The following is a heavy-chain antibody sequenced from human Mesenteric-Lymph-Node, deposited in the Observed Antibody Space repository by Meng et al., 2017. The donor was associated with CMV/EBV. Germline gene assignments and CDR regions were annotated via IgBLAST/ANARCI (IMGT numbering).Heavy chain of an antibody. CDR1: GGSINNYY. CDR3: AKYGSPYSFDP. CDR2: IYYSGST. J-gene: IGHJ5*02. D-gene: IGHD3-22*01. Sequence: SETLSLTCTVSGGSINNYYWSWIRQPPEKGLEWIGYIYYSGSTNYNPSLKSRVPISVDTSRNQFSLRLNSVTAADTAVYYCAKYGSPYSFDPWGQGALVTVSS. V-gene: IGHV4-59*01.